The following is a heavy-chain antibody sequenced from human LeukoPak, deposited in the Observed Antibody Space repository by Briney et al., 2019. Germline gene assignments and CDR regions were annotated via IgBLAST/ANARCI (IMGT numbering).Heavy chain of an antibody. D-gene: IGHD3-16*01. V-gene: IGHV3-30*02. CDR2: LRYDGSSK. J-gene: IGHJ3*02. CDR3: AKDSVYGGWGNAFDI. CDR1: GFTFSSYA. Sequence: GGSLRLSCAASGFTFSSYAMSWVRQAPGKGLEWVSFLRYDGSSKFYTDSVQGRFTISRDNSKNTLYLQMNSLRVEDAAVYYCAKDSVYGGWGNAFDIWGQGTMVTVSS.